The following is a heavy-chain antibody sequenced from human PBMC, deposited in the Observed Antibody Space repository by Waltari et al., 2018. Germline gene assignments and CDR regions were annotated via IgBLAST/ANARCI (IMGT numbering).Heavy chain of an antibody. Sequence: IYHSGSTYYNPSLKSRVTISVDRSKNQFSLKLSSVTAADTAVYYCASVNMITFGGVTNGAFDIWGQGTMVTVSS. CDR3: ASVNMITFGGVTNGAFDI. D-gene: IGHD3-16*01. V-gene: IGHV4-30-2*01. CDR2: IYHSGST. J-gene: IGHJ3*02.